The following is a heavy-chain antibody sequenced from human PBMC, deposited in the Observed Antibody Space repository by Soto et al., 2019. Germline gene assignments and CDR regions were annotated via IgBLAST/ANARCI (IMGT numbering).Heavy chain of an antibody. CDR3: ARATLEMATMYFDY. CDR1: GFTFSSYA. J-gene: IGHJ4*02. CDR2: ISYDGSNK. D-gene: IGHD5-12*01. V-gene: IGHV3-30-3*01. Sequence: SLRLSCAASGFTFSSYAMHWVRQAPGKGLEWVAVISYDGSNKYYADSVKGRFTISRDNSKNTLYLQMNSLRAEDTAVYYCARATLEMATMYFDYWGQGTLVTVSS.